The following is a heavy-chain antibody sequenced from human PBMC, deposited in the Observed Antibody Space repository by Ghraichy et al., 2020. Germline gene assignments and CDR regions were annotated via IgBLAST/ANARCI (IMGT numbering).Heavy chain of an antibody. D-gene: IGHD2-15*01. CDR1: GFTFSSYA. V-gene: IGHV3-23*01. J-gene: IGHJ4*02. Sequence: GESLNISCAASGFTFSSYAMSWVRQAPGKGLEWVSAISGSGGSTYYADSVKGRFTISRDNSKNTLYLQMNSLRAEDTAVYYCAKGRADCSGGSCYYLFDYWGQGTLVTVSS. CDR2: ISGSGGST. CDR3: AKGRADCSGGSCYYLFDY.